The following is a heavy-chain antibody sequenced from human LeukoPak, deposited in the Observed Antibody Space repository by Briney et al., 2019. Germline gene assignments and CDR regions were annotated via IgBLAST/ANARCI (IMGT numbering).Heavy chain of an antibody. CDR3: SRGQLVDYYFYHMDV. J-gene: IGHJ6*03. D-gene: IGHD1-1*01. CDR2: ISWDGGTT. V-gene: IGHV3-43D*03. Sequence: GGSLRLSCAASGFTFDDYAMLWVRQAPGKGLEWVSLISWDGGTTYYADSVKGRFTISRDNSKNSLYLQMNSLRAEDTAFYYCSRGQLVDYYFYHMDVWGKGTTVTVSS. CDR1: GFTFDDYA.